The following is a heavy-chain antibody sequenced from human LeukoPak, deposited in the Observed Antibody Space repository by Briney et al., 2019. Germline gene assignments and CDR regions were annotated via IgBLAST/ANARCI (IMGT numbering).Heavy chain of an antibody. J-gene: IGHJ4*02. CDR1: GYTFTSYG. CDR2: ISAYNGNT. V-gene: IGHV1-18*01. Sequence: ASVKVSCKASGYTFTSYGISWVRQAPGQGLEWMGWISAYNGNTNYAQKLQSRVTMTTDTSTSTAYMELRSLRSDDTAVYYCARAAAEDLGDSSLDYWGQGTLVTVSS. CDR3: ARAAAEDLGDSSLDY. D-gene: IGHD2-21*01.